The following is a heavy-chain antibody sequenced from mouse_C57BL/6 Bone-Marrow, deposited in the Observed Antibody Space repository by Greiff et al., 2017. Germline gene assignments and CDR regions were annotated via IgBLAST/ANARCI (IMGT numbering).Heavy chain of an antibody. CDR1: GYTFTDYY. CDR3: ARGRRFAY. J-gene: IGHJ3*01. V-gene: IGHV1-26*01. CDR2: INPNNGGT. Sequence: EVQLQQSGPELVKPGASVKISCKASGYTFTDYYMNWVKQSHGQSLEWIGDINPNNGGTSYNQKFKGKATLTVDKSSSTAYMELRSLTAEDSAVYYCARGRRFAYWGQGTRVTVSA.